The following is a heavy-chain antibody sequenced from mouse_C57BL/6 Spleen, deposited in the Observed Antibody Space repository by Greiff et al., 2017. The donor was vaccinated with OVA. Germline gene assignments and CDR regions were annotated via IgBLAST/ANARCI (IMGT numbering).Heavy chain of an antibody. CDR3: ARSAVDRILLN. V-gene: IGHV14-3*01. CDR1: GFNIKNTY. CDR2: IVPANGNT. J-gene: IGHJ3*01. Sequence: VQLQQSVAELVRPGASVKLSCTASGFNIKNTYMNWVKQRPEQGLEWIGRIVPANGNTKYAPKFRGRATITAATSSNPAYLQLSSLTSEDTAIYYCARSAVDRILLNWGQGTLVTVSA. D-gene: IGHD2-10*01.